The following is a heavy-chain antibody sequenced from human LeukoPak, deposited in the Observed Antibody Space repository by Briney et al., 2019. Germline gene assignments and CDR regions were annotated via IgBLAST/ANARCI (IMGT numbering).Heavy chain of an antibody. Sequence: SETLSLTCTVSGGSISSSNYYWGWIRQPPGKGLEWIGSIYYSGSTYDNPSLEGRVTISVDTSKNQFSLKLSSVPAADTAVYYCARESNINNWFDPWGQGTLVTVSS. CDR1: GGSISSSNYY. V-gene: IGHV4-39*07. CDR3: ARESNINNWFDP. CDR2: IYYSGST. D-gene: IGHD2/OR15-2a*01. J-gene: IGHJ5*02.